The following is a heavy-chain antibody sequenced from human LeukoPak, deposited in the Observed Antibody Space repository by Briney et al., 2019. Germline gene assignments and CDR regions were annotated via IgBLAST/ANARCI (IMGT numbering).Heavy chain of an antibody. Sequence: SETLSLTCTVSGGSISSYYWSWIRQPPGKGLEWIGYIYYSGSTNYNPSLKSRVTISVDTSKNQFSLKLSSVTAADTAVYYCARGQTYYYDSSGYYYFDYWGQGTLVTVSS. CDR3: ARGQTYYYDSSGYYYFDY. J-gene: IGHJ4*02. CDR1: GGSISSYY. D-gene: IGHD3-22*01. V-gene: IGHV4-59*01. CDR2: IYYSGST.